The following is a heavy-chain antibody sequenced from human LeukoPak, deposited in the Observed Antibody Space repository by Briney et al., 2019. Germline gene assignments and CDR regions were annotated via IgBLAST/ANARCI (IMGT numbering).Heavy chain of an antibody. J-gene: IGHJ6*02. CDR1: GFTFSSYA. CDR3: AKGSVAGGGIYYYYYYGMDV. Sequence: PGGSLRLSCAASGFTFSSYAMSWVRQAPGKGLEWVSAISGSGGSTYYADSVKGRFTISRDNSKNTLYLQMNSLRAEDTAVYYCAKGSVAGGGIYYYYYYGMDVWGQGTTVTVSS. V-gene: IGHV3-23*01. D-gene: IGHD6-19*01. CDR2: ISGSGGST.